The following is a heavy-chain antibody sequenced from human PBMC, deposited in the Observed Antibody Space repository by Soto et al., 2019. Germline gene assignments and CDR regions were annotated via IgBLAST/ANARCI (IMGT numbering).Heavy chain of an antibody. V-gene: IGHV4-31*03. CDR1: SGSISSGGYY. CDR2: IYYSGRT. J-gene: IGHJ5*02. D-gene: IGHD3-16*01. CDR3: ARVGGINWFDP. Sequence: QVQLQESGPGLVKPSQTLSLTCTVSSGSISSGGYYWSWIRQHPGKGLEWIGYIYYSGRTYYNPSLKSRVTISVYTSKNQFSLKLSSVTAADTAVYYCARVGGINWFDPWGQGTLVTVSS.